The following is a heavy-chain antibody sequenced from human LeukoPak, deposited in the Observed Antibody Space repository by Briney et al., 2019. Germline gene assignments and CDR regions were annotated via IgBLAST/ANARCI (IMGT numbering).Heavy chain of an antibody. V-gene: IGHV3-30*14. CDR1: GFTFSSYA. CDR3: ARGRPYSSGWYYFDY. CDR2: ISYDGSNK. D-gene: IGHD6-19*01. J-gene: IGHJ4*02. Sequence: GGSLRLSCAASGFTFSSYAMHWVRQAPGKGLEWVAVISYDGSNKYYADSVKGRFTISRDNSKNTLYLQINSLRAEDTAVYYCARGRPYSSGWYYFDYWGQGTLVAVSS.